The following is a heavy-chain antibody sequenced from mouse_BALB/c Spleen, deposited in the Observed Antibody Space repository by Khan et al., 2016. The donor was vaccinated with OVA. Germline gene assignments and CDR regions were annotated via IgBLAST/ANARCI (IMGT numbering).Heavy chain of an antibody. CDR3: ARDRIDY. J-gene: IGHJ2*01. V-gene: IGHV1-7*01. CDR1: GYTFSSYW. CDR2: INPTSGYT. Sequence: QVQLKQSGAEQAKPGASVKMSCKTSGYTFSSYWMHWVKQRPGQGLEWIGYINPTSGYTEYNEKFKDKATLSADKSSSTAYMQLTSLTSEDSAVYYCARDRIDYWGQGTTLMVSS.